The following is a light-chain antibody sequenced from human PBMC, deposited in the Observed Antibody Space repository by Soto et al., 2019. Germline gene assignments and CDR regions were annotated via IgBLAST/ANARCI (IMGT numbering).Light chain of an antibody. V-gene: IGKV1-39*01. J-gene: IGKJ2*01. CDR3: QQSHSAPAT. Sequence: DIQMTQSPSSLSASVGDRVTITCRASQSIGTYLNWYLQKPGAAPKVLIYAASSLQSGVPSRFSGSGSGTDFTLIIISLQPEDVATYYCQQSHSAPATFGQGTKLEIK. CDR2: AAS. CDR1: QSIGTY.